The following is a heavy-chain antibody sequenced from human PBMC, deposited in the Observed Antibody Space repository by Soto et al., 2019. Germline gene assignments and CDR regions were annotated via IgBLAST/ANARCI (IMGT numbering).Heavy chain of an antibody. D-gene: IGHD1-7*01. Sequence: EVQLVESGGGLVKPGGSLRLSYAASGFSFSSDSMGWVRQAPGKGLEWVSSISSSGSFMNYADSVKGRFTISRDNAKNSLYLQMTSLKDEDTAVYYCARDPPTGSTLDWFDSWGQGTLVTVSS. V-gene: IGHV3-21*01. J-gene: IGHJ5*01. CDR3: ARDPPTGSTLDWFDS. CDR2: ISSSGSFM. CDR1: GFSFSSDS.